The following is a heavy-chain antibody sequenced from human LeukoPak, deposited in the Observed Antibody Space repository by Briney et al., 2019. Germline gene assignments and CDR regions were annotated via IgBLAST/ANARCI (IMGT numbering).Heavy chain of an antibody. CDR2: INSRSSII. J-gene: IGHJ6*02. V-gene: IGHV3-21*01. D-gene: IGHD1-14*01. Sequence: PGGSLRLSCAASGFTFSTYSMNWVRQAPGKGLEWVSSINSRSSIIYYADSVKGRFTISRDNAKNSLYLQMNSLRAADTAVYYCAKNHPKYYYYGMDVWGQGTTVTVSS. CDR3: AKNHPKYYYYGMDV. CDR1: GFTFSTYS.